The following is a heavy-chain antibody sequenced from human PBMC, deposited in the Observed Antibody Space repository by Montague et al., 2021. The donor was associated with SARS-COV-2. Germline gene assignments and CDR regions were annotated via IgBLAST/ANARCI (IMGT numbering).Heavy chain of an antibody. CDR3: AKIVATSSLRGGSYFDY. D-gene: IGHD5-12*01. CDR2: ISSSGFTR. J-gene: IGHJ4*02. CDR1: GFTFSSYE. Sequence: SLSLSCSASGFTFSSYEMSWVRQAPGKGLEWVSYISSSGFTRYYADSVKGRFTISRDNAKNSLYLQVNSLRAEDSAVYYCAKIVATSSLRGGSYFDYWGQGTLVTVSS. V-gene: IGHV3-48*03.